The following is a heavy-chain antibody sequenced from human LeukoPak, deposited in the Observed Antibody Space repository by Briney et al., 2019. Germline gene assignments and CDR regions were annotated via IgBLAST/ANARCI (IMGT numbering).Heavy chain of an antibody. V-gene: IGHV3-74*01. Sequence: GGSLRLSCTASGCTFSTYWMHWVRQGPGKGLVWVSRISSDGSSATYADSVKGRFTISRDNAKNTLYLQMNSLRAEDTAVYYCASRYYVDFWGQGTLVTVSS. CDR1: GCTFSTYW. CDR3: ASRYYVDF. CDR2: ISSDGSSA. D-gene: IGHD3-10*01. J-gene: IGHJ4*02.